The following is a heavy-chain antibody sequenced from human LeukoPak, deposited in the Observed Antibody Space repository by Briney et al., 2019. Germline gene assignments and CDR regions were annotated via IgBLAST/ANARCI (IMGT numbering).Heavy chain of an antibody. CDR1: GYTFTGYY. CDR3: ARDVGECTNGVCFSNADNWFDP. CDR2: INPNSGDT. V-gene: IGHV1-2*02. Sequence: ASVKVSCKASGYTFTGYYMHWVRQAPGQGLEWMGWINPNSGDTKYLQKFQGRVTMTTDTSISTAYMELSSLRSDDTAVYYCARDVGECTNGVCFSNADNWFDPWGQGTLVTVSS. J-gene: IGHJ5*02. D-gene: IGHD2-8*01.